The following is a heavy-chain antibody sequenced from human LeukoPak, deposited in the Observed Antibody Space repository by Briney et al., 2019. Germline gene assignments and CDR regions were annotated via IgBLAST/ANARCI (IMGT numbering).Heavy chain of an antibody. J-gene: IGHJ5*02. CDR3: ARGPSRGYDSSGYPYNWFDP. CDR1: GGSINSYY. D-gene: IGHD3-22*01. V-gene: IGHV4-59*01. CDR2: IYYSGST. Sequence: SETLSLTCTVSGGSINSYYWSWIRPPPGKGLEWVGYIYYSGSTNYNPSLKSRVTISVDRSKNQFSLSLSSVTAADTAVYYCARGPSRGYDSSGYPYNWFDPWGQGTLVTVSP.